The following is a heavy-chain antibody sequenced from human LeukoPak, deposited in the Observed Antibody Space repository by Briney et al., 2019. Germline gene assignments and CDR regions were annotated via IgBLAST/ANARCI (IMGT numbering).Heavy chain of an antibody. V-gene: IGHV1-69*04. CDR2: IIPIPGIA. J-gene: IGHJ3*02. CDR1: GGTFSSYA. D-gene: IGHD3-22*01. Sequence: SVKVSCKASGGTFSSYAISWVRQAPGQGLEWMGRIIPIPGIANYAQKFQGRVTITADKSTSTAYMELSSLRSEDTAVYYCAREGTYLIVVVTSDAFDIWGQGTMVTVSS. CDR3: AREGTYLIVVVTSDAFDI.